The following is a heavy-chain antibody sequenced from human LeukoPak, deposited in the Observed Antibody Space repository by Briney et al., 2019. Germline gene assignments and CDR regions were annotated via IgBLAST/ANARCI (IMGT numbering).Heavy chain of an antibody. CDR3: ARGTRSVVVVPAASLDY. V-gene: IGHV1-2*04. D-gene: IGHD2-2*01. Sequence: APVKVSCKASGYTFTGYYMHWVRQAPGQGLEWMGWINPNSGGANYAQTFQGWVTMTRDTSISTAYMELSRLRSDDTAVYYCARGTRSVVVVPAASLDYWGQGTLVTVSS. CDR1: GYTFTGYY. J-gene: IGHJ4*02. CDR2: INPNSGGA.